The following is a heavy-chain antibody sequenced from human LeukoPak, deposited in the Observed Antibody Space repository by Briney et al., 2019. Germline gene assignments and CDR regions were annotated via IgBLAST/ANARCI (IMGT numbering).Heavy chain of an antibody. J-gene: IGHJ4*02. CDR1: GFTFGNCP. Sequence: GGSLRLSCSASGFTFGNCPMHWVRQAPGKGLEYVSAISSNGDSTYYADSVKGRFTISRDNSRNTLSLQMSSLRAEDTAVYYCAPHIHYSYEYCGGGPLVTVS. V-gene: IGHV3-64D*06. CDR2: ISSNGDST. CDR3: APHIHYSYEY. D-gene: IGHD2-21*01.